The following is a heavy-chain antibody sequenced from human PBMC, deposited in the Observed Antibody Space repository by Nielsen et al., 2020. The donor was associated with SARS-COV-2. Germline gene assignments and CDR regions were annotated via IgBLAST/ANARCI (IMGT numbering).Heavy chain of an antibody. CDR2: IIPIFGTA. D-gene: IGHD6-19*01. Sequence: SVQVSCKASGGTFSSYAISWVRQAPGQGLEWMGGIIPIFGTANYAQKFQGRVTITADESTSTAYMELSSLRSEDTAVYYCAREMSGWYRGWFDPWGQGTLVTVSS. CDR3: AREMSGWYRGWFDP. V-gene: IGHV1-69*13. CDR1: GGTFSSYA. J-gene: IGHJ5*02.